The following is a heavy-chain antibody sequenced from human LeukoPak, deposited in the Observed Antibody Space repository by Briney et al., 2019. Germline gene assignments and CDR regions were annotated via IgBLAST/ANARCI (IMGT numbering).Heavy chain of an antibody. CDR1: GFTFSSYT. V-gene: IGHV3-21*01. J-gene: IGHJ6*03. Sequence: GGSLRLSCAASGFTFSSYTMHWVRQIPGERPEWVSSISGGTTYIYYADSLKGRFTISRDNTNTSLFLQMNSLRAEDTAVYYCARDDYQLPTSPGGSYYMDVWGKGTTVTVSS. D-gene: IGHD2-2*01. CDR2: ISGGTTYI. CDR3: ARDDYQLPTSPGGSYYMDV.